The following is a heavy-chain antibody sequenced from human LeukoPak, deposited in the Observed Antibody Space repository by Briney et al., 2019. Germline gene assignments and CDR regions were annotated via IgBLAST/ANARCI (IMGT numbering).Heavy chain of an antibody. J-gene: IGHJ4*02. V-gene: IGHV3-74*01. D-gene: IGHD3-16*01. CDR1: GFTFSSTW. Sequence: GGSLRLSCAASGFTFSSTWMHWFRQVPGKGPVWVSRIHSDGSTTIYADSVKGRFTISRDNARNTLYLQMNSLRAEDTAVYYCVRDRYYVPDYWGQGTLVTVSS. CDR3: VRDRYYVPDY. CDR2: IHSDGSTT.